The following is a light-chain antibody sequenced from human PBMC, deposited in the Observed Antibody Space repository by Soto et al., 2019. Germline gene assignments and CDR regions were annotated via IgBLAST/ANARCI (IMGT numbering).Light chain of an antibody. Sequence: DIVMTQTPLSSPVTLGQPASISCRSSQSLVHSDGNTYLSWLQQRPGQPPRLLIYKISNRLSGVPDRVSGSGAGTDFTLTISRVEDEDVGVYYCMQATQFPGTFGQGTKVEIK. V-gene: IGKV2-24*01. CDR1: QSLVHSDGNTY. CDR2: KIS. J-gene: IGKJ1*01. CDR3: MQATQFPGT.